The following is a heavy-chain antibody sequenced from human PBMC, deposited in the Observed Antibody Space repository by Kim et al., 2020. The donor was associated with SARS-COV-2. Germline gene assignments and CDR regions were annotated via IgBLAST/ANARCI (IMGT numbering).Heavy chain of an antibody. Sequence: GGSLRLSCAASGFTFSSYSMNWVRQAPGKGLEWVSSISSSSSYIYYADSVKGRFTISRDNAKNSLYLQMNSLRAEDTAVYYCAREPGGGIVVVPAALSVYFDYWGQGTLVTVSS. D-gene: IGHD2-2*01. CDR2: ISSSSSYI. J-gene: IGHJ4*02. CDR1: GFTFSSYS. CDR3: AREPGGGIVVVPAALSVYFDY. V-gene: IGHV3-21*01.